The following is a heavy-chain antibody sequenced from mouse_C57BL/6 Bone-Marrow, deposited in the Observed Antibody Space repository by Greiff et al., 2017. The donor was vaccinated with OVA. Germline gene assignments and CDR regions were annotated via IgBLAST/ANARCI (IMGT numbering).Heavy chain of an antibody. J-gene: IGHJ1*03. CDR2: ISYSGST. V-gene: IGHV3-8*01. D-gene: IGHD1-1*01. CDR1: GYSITSDY. CDR3: ARLTVYGSSYWYFDV. Sequence: DVQLQESGPGLAKPSQTLSLTCSVTGYSITSDYWNWIRKFPGNKLEYMGYISYSGSTYYNPSLKSRISITRDTSKNQYYLQLNSVTTEDTATYYCARLTVYGSSYWYFDVWGTGTTVTVSS.